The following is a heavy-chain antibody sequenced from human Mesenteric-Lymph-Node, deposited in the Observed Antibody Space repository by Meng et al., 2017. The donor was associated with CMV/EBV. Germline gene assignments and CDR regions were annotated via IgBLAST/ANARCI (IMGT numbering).Heavy chain of an antibody. J-gene: IGHJ6*02. Sequence: GESLKISCAASGFTFSNYSMDWLRQAPGKGLEWVSSISSSSNYIYYADSVRGRFTISRDNAKNSLYLQMNSLRAEDTAVYYCARALQQWLPYYYYYGMDVWGQGTTVTVSS. CDR2: ISSSSNYI. CDR1: GFTFSNYS. V-gene: IGHV3-21*01. CDR3: ARALQQWLPYYYYYGMDV. D-gene: IGHD6-19*01.